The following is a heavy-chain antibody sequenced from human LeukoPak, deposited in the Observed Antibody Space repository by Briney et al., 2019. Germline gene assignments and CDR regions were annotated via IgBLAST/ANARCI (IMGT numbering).Heavy chain of an antibody. CDR1: GFTFSIYA. D-gene: IGHD3-10*01. Sequence: PGGSLRLSCVASGFTFSIYAMTWVRQAPGKGLEWVSAITGSGDGTYHADSVKGRFTISRDNSKNTVYPQMNSLRVEDTAVYYCAKDLQGVFDYWGQGTLLTVSS. CDR3: AKDLQGVFDY. CDR2: ITGSGDGT. J-gene: IGHJ4*02. V-gene: IGHV3-23*01.